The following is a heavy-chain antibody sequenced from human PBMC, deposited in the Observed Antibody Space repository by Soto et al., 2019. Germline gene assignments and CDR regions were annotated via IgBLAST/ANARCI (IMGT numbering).Heavy chain of an antibody. CDR2: ISGYNGNT. J-gene: IGHJ5*01. CDR3: AVGDKVAAAGPAGGFDD. D-gene: IGHD6-13*01. Sequence: QVQLVQSGAEVKKPGASVKVSCKTSGYTFTSYGISWVRQAPGQGLEWMGWISGYNGNTNYAQKLQGRVTMTTDTSTTTAFMELSILRSDDTAVYFCAVGDKVAAAGPAGGFDDWCHGTLVTVSS. V-gene: IGHV1-18*04. CDR1: GYTFTSYG.